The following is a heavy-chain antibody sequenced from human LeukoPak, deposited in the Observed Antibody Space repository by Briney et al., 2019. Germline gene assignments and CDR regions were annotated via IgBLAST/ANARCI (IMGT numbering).Heavy chain of an antibody. CDR2: IYAGNSDT. J-gene: IGHJ4*02. Sequence: GESLKISCKGSGYNFTNYWIGWVRQMPGKGLEWMGIIYAGNSDTRYSPSFQGQVTISADKSISTAYLQWSSLKASDTAMYYCARRFCASTSCYPFDYWGQGTLVTVSS. D-gene: IGHD2-2*01. V-gene: IGHV5-51*01. CDR3: ARRFCASTSCYPFDY. CDR1: GYNFTNYW.